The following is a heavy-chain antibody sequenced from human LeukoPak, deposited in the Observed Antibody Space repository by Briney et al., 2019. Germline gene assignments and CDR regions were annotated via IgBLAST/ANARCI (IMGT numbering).Heavy chain of an antibody. D-gene: IGHD1-1*01. CDR2: ISYSGST. CDR3: ARATGSTGTYTLHY. CDR1: GGSVNSGTYY. V-gene: IGHV4-61*01. J-gene: IGHJ4*02. Sequence: SETLSLTCTVSGGSVNSGTYYWSWIRQPPGKGLEWIGYISYSGSTNYNPSLKSRVTISVDTSKNQFSLNLRSVTAADTAMYYCARATGSTGTYTLHYWGQGALVTVSS.